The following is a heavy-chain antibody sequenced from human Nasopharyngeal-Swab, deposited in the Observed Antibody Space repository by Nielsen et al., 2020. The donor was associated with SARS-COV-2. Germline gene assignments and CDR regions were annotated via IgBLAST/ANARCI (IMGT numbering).Heavy chain of an antibody. V-gene: IGHV1-69*13. D-gene: IGHD3-3*01. CDR2: IIPIFGTA. Sequence: SVKVSCKASGGTFISYAISWVRQAPGQGLEWMGGIIPIFGTANYAQKFQGRVTITADESTSTAYMELSSLRSEDTAVYYCASGCGYYLAKSDWGQGTLVTVSS. J-gene: IGHJ4*02. CDR1: GGTFISYA. CDR3: ASGCGYYLAKSD.